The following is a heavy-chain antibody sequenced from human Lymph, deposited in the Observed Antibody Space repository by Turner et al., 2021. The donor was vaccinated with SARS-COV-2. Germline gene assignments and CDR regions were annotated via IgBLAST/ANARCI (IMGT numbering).Heavy chain of an antibody. J-gene: IGHJ6*02. CDR2: ISWNSGSI. CDR3: AKGRRFGMDV. V-gene: IGHV3-9*01. Sequence: EVQLVESEGGLVQHGRSLRLSSAASGFTFDEYAMHCVRQAPGKGLEWVSGISWNSGSIDYADSVKSRFTISRDNAKNSLYLQMNSLRAEDTALYYCAKGRRFGMDVWGQGTTVTVSS. CDR1: GFTFDEYA.